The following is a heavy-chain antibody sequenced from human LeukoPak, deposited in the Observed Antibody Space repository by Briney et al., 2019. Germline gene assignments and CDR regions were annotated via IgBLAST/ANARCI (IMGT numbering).Heavy chain of an antibody. D-gene: IGHD2-21*01. CDR3: ARDLLATPITIPQWGCDY. J-gene: IGHJ4*02. CDR2: ISSSSSDI. V-gene: IGHV3-21*01. Sequence: PGGSLRLSCAASGFTFSSYSMNWVRQAPGKGLEWVSSISSSSSDIYYADSVKGRFTISRDNAKNSLYLQMNSLRAEDTAVYYCARDLLATPITIPQWGCDYWGQGTLDTVSS. CDR1: GFTFSSYS.